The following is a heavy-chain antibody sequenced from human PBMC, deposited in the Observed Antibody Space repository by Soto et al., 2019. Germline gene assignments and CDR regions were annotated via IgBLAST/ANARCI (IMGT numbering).Heavy chain of an antibody. V-gene: IGHV4-34*01. J-gene: IGHJ6*03. D-gene: IGHD3-3*01. CDR1: GGSFSGYY. Sequence: SETLSLTCAVYGGSFSGYYWSWIRQPPGKGLEWIGEINHSGSTNYNPSLKSRVTISVDTSKNQFSLKLSSVTAADTAVYYCARSRVLEWLGRYYMDVWGKGTTVTVSS. CDR3: ARSRVLEWLGRYYMDV. CDR2: INHSGST.